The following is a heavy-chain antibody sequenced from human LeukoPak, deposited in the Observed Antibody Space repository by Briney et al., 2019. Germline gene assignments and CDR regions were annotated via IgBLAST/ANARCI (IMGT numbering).Heavy chain of an antibody. V-gene: IGHV5-51*01. J-gene: IGHJ5*01. CDR3: ARVDGCSSPTCCIEAFGNWFDS. D-gene: IGHD2-2*01. CDR2: IYPGDSDT. Sequence: GESLQISCKGSAHRFIDYWIAWVRQLPGKGLEWVGVIYPGDSDTTYNPSFQGHVTMSVDKSISTAYLQWGSLKASDTAMYYCARVDGCSSPTCCIEAFGNWFDSWGQGTRVTVSS. CDR1: AHRFIDYW.